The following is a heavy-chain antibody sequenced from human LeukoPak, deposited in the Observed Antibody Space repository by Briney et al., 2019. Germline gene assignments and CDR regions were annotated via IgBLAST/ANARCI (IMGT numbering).Heavy chain of an antibody. Sequence: SETLSLTCAVYGGSFSGYYWSWIRQPPGKGLEWIGEINHSGSTNYNPSLKSRVTISVDTSKNQFSLKLSSVTAADTAVYYCARDHIMTTVTTASIWGQGTMVTVSS. CDR1: GGSFSGYY. CDR3: ARDHIMTTVTTASI. D-gene: IGHD4-17*01. J-gene: IGHJ3*02. V-gene: IGHV4-34*01. CDR2: INHSGST.